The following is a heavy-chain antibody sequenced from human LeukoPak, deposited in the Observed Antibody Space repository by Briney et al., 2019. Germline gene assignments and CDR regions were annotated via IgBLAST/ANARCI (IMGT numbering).Heavy chain of an antibody. V-gene: IGHV3-66*01. CDR2: IYSGGST. D-gene: IGHD5-12*01. CDR3: ARARPSMWIDY. Sequence: GGSLRLSCAASDFTVSSNYISWVRQAPGKGLEWVSVIYSGGSTYYADSVKGRFTISRDNSKNTLYLQMNSLRAEDTAVYYCARARPSMWIDYWGQGTLVTVSS. CDR1: DFTVSSNY. J-gene: IGHJ4*02.